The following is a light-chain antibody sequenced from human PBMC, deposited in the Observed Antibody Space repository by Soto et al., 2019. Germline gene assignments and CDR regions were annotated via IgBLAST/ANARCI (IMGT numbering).Light chain of an antibody. CDR1: QSVSSN. CDR3: QQYNNWPPWT. J-gene: IGKJ1*01. Sequence: EIVMTQSPATLSVSPGERATLSCRASQSVSSNLAWYQQKPGQAPRLLSYGASTRATGIPARFSGSGSGTEFNLTISSRQSEDFAVYYCQQYNNWPPWTFGQGTKVEIK. CDR2: GAS. V-gene: IGKV3-15*01.